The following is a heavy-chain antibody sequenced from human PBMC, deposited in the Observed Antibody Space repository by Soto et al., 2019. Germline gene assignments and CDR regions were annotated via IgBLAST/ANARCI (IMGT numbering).Heavy chain of an antibody. Sequence: SETLSLTCTVSGGSISSSSYYWGWIRQPPGKGLEWIGSIYYSGSTYYNPSLKSRVTISVDTSKNQFSLKLSSVTAADTAVYYCARRGITMVRRVMIPYFGYWGQGPLVTVSS. V-gene: IGHV4-39*01. CDR3: ARRGITMVRRVMIPYFGY. J-gene: IGHJ4*02. CDR1: GGSISSSSYY. CDR2: IYYSGST. D-gene: IGHD3-10*01.